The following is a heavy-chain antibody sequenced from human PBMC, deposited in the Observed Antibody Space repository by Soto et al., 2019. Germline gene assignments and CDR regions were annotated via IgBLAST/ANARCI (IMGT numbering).Heavy chain of an antibody. CDR3: ARGYSSGWYRFDY. CDR1: GGTFSSYA. CDR2: IIPIFGTA. Sequence: QVQLVQSGAEVKKPGSSVKVSCKASGGTFSSYAISWVRQAPGQGLEWMGGIIPIFGTANYAQKSQGRVTITADESTSTASMELSSLRSDDTAVYYCARGYSSGWYRFDYWGQGTLVTVSS. D-gene: IGHD6-19*01. J-gene: IGHJ4*02. V-gene: IGHV1-69*12.